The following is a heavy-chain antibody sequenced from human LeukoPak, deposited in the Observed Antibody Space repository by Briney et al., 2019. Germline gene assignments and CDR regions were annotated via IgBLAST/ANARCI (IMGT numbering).Heavy chain of an antibody. Sequence: QTGGSLRLSCAASGFTFSSYSMNWVRQAPGKGLEWVSYISSSSSTIYYADSVKGRFTISRDNAKNSLYLRMNSLRAEDTAVYYCATLDSSWYSGFDYWGQGTLVTVSS. J-gene: IGHJ4*02. CDR1: GFTFSSYS. CDR2: ISSSSSTI. D-gene: IGHD6-13*01. V-gene: IGHV3-48*01. CDR3: ATLDSSWYSGFDY.